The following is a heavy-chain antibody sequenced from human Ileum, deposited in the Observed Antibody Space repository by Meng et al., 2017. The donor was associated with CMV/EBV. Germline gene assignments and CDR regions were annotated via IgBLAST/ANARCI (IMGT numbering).Heavy chain of an antibody. CDR3: AREDAIAPW. Sequence: GESLKISCAASGFTFSSYAMRWVRQAPGKGLEWVSSIMGNGGGTAYSDSVKGRFTISRDNAKNSLYLQMNSLRVEDTAVYYCAREDAIAPWWGQGTLVTVSS. D-gene: IGHD6-13*01. CDR1: GFTFSSYA. J-gene: IGHJ4*02. CDR2: IMGNGGGT. V-gene: IGHV3-23*01.